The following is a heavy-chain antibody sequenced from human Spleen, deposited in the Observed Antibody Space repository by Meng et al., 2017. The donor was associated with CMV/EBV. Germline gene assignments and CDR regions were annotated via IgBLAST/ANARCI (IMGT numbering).Heavy chain of an antibody. J-gene: IGHJ4*02. CDR1: GDSISSTSYY. CDR2: MYYSGSS. D-gene: IGHD6-13*01. Sequence: SETLSLTCTVSGDSISSTSYYWGWIRQPPGKGLEWIGTMYYSGSSYYNPSLKSRVTISVDTSKNQFSLKLSSVTAADTAVYYCARGHAPLGSSWYYFDYWGQGTLVTVSS. CDR3: ARGHAPLGSSWYYFDY. V-gene: IGHV4-39*07.